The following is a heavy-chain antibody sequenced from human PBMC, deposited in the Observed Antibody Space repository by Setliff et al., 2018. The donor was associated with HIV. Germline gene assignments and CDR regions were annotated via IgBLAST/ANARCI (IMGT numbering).Heavy chain of an antibody. V-gene: IGHV4-61*08. CDR1: GFSLNTPGMR. Sequence: VNPTQTLTLTCIFSGFSLNTPGMRVSWIRQPPGKALEWIGYIYYSGTTNYSPSLKSRVTISIDTAKNQFSLKLNSVTSADTAVYYCASYFYDSSGYYYSNFFDPWGQGTLVTVSS. CDR2: IYYSGTT. D-gene: IGHD3-22*01. CDR3: ASYFYDSSGYYYSNFFDP. J-gene: IGHJ5*02.